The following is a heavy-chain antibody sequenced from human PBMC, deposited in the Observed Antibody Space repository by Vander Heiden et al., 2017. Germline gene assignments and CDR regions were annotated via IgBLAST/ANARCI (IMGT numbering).Heavy chain of an antibody. V-gene: IGHV1-46*01. Sequence: QVQLVQSGAEVKKPGASVKVSCKASGYTSTSYYIHWVRQAPGQGLEWMRIINPSGGTTSYAQKFQGRVTMTRDTSTSTVYMELSSLRSDDTAVYYCARGNCGGDCPLGYWGQGTLVTVSS. CDR2: INPSGGTT. D-gene: IGHD2-21*02. CDR3: ARGNCGGDCPLGY. CDR1: GYTSTSYY. J-gene: IGHJ4*02.